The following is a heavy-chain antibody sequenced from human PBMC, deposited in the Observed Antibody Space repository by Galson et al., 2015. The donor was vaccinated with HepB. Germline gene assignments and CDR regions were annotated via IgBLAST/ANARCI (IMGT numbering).Heavy chain of an antibody. CDR2: TYYRSKWYN. D-gene: IGHD2-15*01. Sequence: CAISGDSVSSDSASWNWIRQSPSRGLEWLGRTYYRSKWYNDYEISVKSRITINPDTSKNQFSLQLNSVTPEDTAVYYCARDRLVADRRYYYYYGMDVWGQGTTVTVSS. CDR1: GDSVSSDSAS. CDR3: ARDRLVADRRYYYYYGMDV. V-gene: IGHV6-1*01. J-gene: IGHJ6*02.